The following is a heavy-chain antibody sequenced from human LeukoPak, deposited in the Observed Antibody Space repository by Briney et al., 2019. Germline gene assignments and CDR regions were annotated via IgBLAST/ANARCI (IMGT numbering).Heavy chain of an antibody. Sequence: PGGSLRLSCAASGFIFNKNWMSWVRQAPGKGLEWVANINEDGSEKNYVDSVKGRFTISRDNAKTSLYLQMNSLRIEDTAVYYCASTSSWYGGREWAHYFDYWGQGTLVTVSS. CDR3: ASTSSWYGGREWAHYFDY. V-gene: IGHV3-7*03. CDR2: INEDGSEK. CDR1: GFIFNKNW. D-gene: IGHD6-13*01. J-gene: IGHJ4*02.